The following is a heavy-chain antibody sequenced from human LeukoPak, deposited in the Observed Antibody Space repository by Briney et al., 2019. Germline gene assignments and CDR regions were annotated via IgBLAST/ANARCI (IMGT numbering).Heavy chain of an antibody. Sequence: GGSLRLSCAASGFTFDDYGMSWVRQAPGKGLEWVSGINWNGGSTGYADSVKGRFTISRDNAKNSLYLQMNSLRAEDTALYHCARLYSYGHFDYWGQGTLVTVSS. CDR3: ARLYSYGHFDY. CDR1: GFTFDDYG. J-gene: IGHJ4*02. V-gene: IGHV3-20*01. CDR2: INWNGGST. D-gene: IGHD5-18*01.